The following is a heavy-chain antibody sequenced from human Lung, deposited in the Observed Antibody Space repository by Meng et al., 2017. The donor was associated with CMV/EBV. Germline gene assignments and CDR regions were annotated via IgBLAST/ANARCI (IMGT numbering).Heavy chain of an antibody. CDR3: AREGPTVTPFDY. CDR1: GDSVSSNSAA. V-gene: IGHV6-1*01. CDR2: TYYRSKWYN. Sequence: SXAISGDSVSSNSAAWNWIRQPPSRGLEWLGRTYYRSKWYNDYAVSVKSRITINPDTSKNQFSLQLNSVTPEDTAVYYCAREGPTVTPFDYWGQGXLVTVSS. J-gene: IGHJ4*02. D-gene: IGHD4-17*01.